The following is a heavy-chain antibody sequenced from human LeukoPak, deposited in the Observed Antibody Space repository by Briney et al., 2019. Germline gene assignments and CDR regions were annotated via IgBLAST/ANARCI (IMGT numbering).Heavy chain of an antibody. D-gene: IGHD1-7*01. Sequence: SETLFLTCAVYGGSFSGYYWSWIRQPPGKGLEWIGEINNSGSTNYNPSLKSRVTISVDTSKNQFSLKLSSVTAADTAVYYCARAPKGTGTTLVAFDIWGQGTMVTVSS. CDR2: INNSGST. V-gene: IGHV4-34*01. CDR1: GGSFSGYY. CDR3: ARAPKGTGTTLVAFDI. J-gene: IGHJ3*02.